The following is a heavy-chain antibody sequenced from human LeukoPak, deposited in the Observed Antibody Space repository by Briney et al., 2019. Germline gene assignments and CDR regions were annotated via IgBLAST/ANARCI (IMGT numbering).Heavy chain of an antibody. D-gene: IGHD3-3*01. CDR3: ARVRETTIFGVVIPYFDY. CDR1: GFTFSSYS. Sequence: GGSLRLSCAASGFTFSSYSMNWVRQAPGKGLEWVSYISSSGSTIYYADSVKGRFTISRDNAKNSLYLQMNSLRAEDTAVYYCARVRETTIFGVVIPYFDYWGQGTLVTVSS. V-gene: IGHV3-48*04. J-gene: IGHJ4*02. CDR2: ISSSGSTI.